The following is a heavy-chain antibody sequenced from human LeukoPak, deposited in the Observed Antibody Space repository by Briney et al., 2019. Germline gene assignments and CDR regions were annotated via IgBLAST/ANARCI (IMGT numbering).Heavy chain of an antibody. D-gene: IGHD3-10*01. V-gene: IGHV3-30*02. J-gene: IGHJ4*02. Sequence: GGSLRLSCSASELTFSSYGMHWVRQAPGKGLEWVAFIRYDGSTKYYTDSVKGRFTISRDNSKNTLYLQMNSLRAEDTAVYYCAKDGDDYYGSGSYFDYWGQGTLVTVSS. CDR1: ELTFSSYG. CDR3: AKDGDDYYGSGSYFDY. CDR2: IRYDGSTK.